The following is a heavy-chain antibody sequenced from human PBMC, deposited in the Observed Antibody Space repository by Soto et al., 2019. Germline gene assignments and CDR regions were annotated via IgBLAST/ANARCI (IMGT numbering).Heavy chain of an antibody. J-gene: IGHJ4*02. V-gene: IGHV3-30-3*01. CDR2: ISPDGSKT. CDR3: ARGLLEVMVPFDH. CDR1: GFNFNSYT. Sequence: QVHLVDSGGGVVQPGRSLRLSCAASGFNFNSYTFNWVRQAPGKGLEWVAMISPDGSKTNYADALKGRFTISRDNSNNKVFLQMNSLTTEDSAIYFCARGLLEVMVPFDHWGQGTLVTVS. D-gene: IGHD2-8*02.